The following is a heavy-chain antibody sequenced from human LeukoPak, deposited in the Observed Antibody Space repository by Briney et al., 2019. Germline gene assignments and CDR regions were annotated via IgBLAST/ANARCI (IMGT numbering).Heavy chain of an antibody. CDR2: IYYCGST. V-gene: IGHV4-59*01. CDR3: ARGLYGSGSYYPAYFDY. CDR1: GGSISSYY. J-gene: IGHJ4*02. Sequence: SETLSLTCTVSGGSISSYYWSWIRQPPGKGLEWIGYIYYCGSTNYNPSLNSRATISVATSKNPFHLTLRSVTAADTAVYYCARGLYGSGSYYPAYFDYWGQGTLVTVSS. D-gene: IGHD3-10*01.